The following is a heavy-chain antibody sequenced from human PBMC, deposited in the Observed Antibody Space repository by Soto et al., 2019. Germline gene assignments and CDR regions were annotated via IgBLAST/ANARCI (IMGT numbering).Heavy chain of an antibody. CDR3: TRDLQSDYDF. Sequence: QVQLLQSGAEVKKPGASVKVSCKASGYTFTSFYMHWVRQAPGQGLEWMGIINPSGGSTNYAQKFQGRVTMNRDTSTSTVYMELSSLRSEDTAVYYCTRDLQSDYDFWGQGTLVTVSS. V-gene: IGHV1-46*03. D-gene: IGHD4-17*01. CDR2: INPSGGST. J-gene: IGHJ4*02. CDR1: GYTFTSFY.